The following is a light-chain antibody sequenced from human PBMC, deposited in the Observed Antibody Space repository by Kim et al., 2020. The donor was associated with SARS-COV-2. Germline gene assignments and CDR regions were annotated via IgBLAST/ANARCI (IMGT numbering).Light chain of an antibody. J-gene: IGKJ5*01. CDR1: HDITIF. Sequence: DIQMTQSPSSLLVSVGDTVTITCQASHDITIFLNWYQQFPGKAPKLLIYESSGLETGVPSRFSGSGSGTNFSFTISSLQPEDIATYYCEQYDNLPITFGQGTRLEIK. CDR3: EQYDNLPIT. V-gene: IGKV1-33*01. CDR2: ESS.